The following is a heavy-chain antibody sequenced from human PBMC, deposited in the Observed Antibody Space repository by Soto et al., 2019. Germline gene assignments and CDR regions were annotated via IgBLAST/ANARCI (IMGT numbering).Heavy chain of an antibody. CDR2: IYYSGST. J-gene: IGHJ5*02. D-gene: IGHD6-13*01. V-gene: IGHV4-59*01. CDR1: GGSISSYY. Sequence: NPSETLSLTCTVSGGSISSYYWSWIRQPPGKGLEWIGYIYYSGSTNYSPSLKSRVTISVDTSKNQFSLKLSSVTAADTAVYYCARGFASSSWDPNWFDPWGQGTLVTVSS. CDR3: ARGFASSSWDPNWFDP.